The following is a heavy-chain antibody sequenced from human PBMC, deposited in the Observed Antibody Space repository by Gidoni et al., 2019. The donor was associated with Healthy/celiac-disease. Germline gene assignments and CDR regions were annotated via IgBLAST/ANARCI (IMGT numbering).Heavy chain of an antibody. CDR3: ARAVYSSGYNCFDP. Sequence: QVQLVQSGAEVRKPGSSVKVSCKASGGTFISYAISWVRQAPGQGLEWMGRIIPILGIAHYAQQFQGRVTITADKSTSTAYMELSSLRSEDTAVYYCARAVYSSGYNCFDPWGQGTLVTVSS. CDR1: GGTFISYA. V-gene: IGHV1-69*09. D-gene: IGHD6-19*01. J-gene: IGHJ5*02. CDR2: IIPILGIA.